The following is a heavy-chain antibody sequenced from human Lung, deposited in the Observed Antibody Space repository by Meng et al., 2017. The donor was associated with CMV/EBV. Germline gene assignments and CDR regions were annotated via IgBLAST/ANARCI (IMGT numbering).Heavy chain of an antibody. V-gene: IGHV4-34*01. Sequence: QGRLKQGGAGLLKPPEPLSLTFAVYGGSFSGYYWSWIRQPPGKGLEWIGEINHSGSTNYNPSLKSRVTISVDTSKNQFSLKLSSVTAADTAVYYCARGFLSFVRVFDYWGQGTLVTVSS. CDR2: INHSGST. CDR1: GGSFSGYY. J-gene: IGHJ4*02. D-gene: IGHD2/OR15-2a*01. CDR3: ARGFLSFVRVFDY.